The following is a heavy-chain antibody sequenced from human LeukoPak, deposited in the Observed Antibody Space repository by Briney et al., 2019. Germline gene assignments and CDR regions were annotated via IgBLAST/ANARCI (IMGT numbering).Heavy chain of an antibody. CDR1: GGSISSYY. V-gene: IGHV4-59*08. CDR2: IYYSGST. CDR3: ARHGLGCGRSFDY. Sequence: SETLSLTCTVSGGSISSYYWSWIRQPPGKGLEWIGYIYYSGSTNYNPSLKSRVTISVDTSKNQFSLKLSSVTAADTAVYYCARHGLGCGRSFDYWGQGTLVTVSS. D-gene: IGHD3-16*01. J-gene: IGHJ4*02.